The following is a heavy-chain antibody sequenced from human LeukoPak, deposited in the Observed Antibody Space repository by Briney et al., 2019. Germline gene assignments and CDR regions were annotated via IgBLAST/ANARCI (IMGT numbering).Heavy chain of an antibody. CDR2: ISYDGSNK. J-gene: IGHJ4*02. CDR1: GFTFSSYA. CDR3: ARPGYDSSGYYDPTFDY. D-gene: IGHD3-22*01. Sequence: GGSLRLSCAASGFTFSSYAMHWVRQAPGKGLEWVAVISYDGSNKYYADSVKGRFTISRDNSKNTLYLQMNSLRAEGTAVYYCARPGYDSSGYYDPTFDYWGQGTLVTVSS. V-gene: IGHV3-30-3*01.